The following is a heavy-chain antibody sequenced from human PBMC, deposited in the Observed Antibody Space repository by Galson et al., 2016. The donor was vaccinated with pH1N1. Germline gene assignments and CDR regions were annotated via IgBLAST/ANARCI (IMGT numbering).Heavy chain of an antibody. CDR3: ARDRVALTGIFDY. J-gene: IGHJ4*02. D-gene: IGHD3-10*01. CDR2: LYTSGST. Sequence: TLSLTCTVSGGSISSGSYYWNWIRQPAGEGLEWIGRLYTSGSTTYNPSLKSRVTMSVDTSKNQFSLRLTSVTAADTAVYYCARDRVALTGIFDYWGQGLLVTVSS. V-gene: IGHV4-61*02. CDR1: GGSISSGSYY.